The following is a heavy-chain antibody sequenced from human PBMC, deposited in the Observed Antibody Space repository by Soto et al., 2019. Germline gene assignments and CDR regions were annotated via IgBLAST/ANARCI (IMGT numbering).Heavy chain of an antibody. D-gene: IGHD3-9*01. CDR2: INPNSGGT. CDR3: ATLRGYDILTAPPRVHPYYFDY. J-gene: IGHJ4*02. V-gene: IGHV1-2*02. Sequence: ASVKVSCKASGYTFTGYYMHWVRQAPGQGLEWMGWINPNSGGTNYAQKFQGRVTMTRDTSISTAYMELSSLRSEDTAVYYCATLRGYDILTAPPRVHPYYFDYWGQGTLVTVS. CDR1: GYTFTGYY.